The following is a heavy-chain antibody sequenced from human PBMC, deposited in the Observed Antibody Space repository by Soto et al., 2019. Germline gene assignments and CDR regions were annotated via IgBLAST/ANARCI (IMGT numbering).Heavy chain of an antibody. J-gene: IGHJ4*02. CDR1: GYTFTSYG. CDR2: ISAHNGNT. D-gene: IGHD3-10*01. CDR3: ARGSYGDY. V-gene: IGHV1-18*01. Sequence: QAHLVQSGAEVKKPGASVKVSCKASGYTFTSYGITWVRQAPGQGLEWMGWISAHNGNTDYAQKLQGRLIVTRDTSPSTAYMQLRTVISDDTAVYYCARGSYGDYWGQGALVTVSS.